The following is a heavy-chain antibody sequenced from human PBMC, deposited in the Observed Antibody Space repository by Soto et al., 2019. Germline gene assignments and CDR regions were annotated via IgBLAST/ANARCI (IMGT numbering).Heavy chain of an antibody. D-gene: IGHD5-12*01. V-gene: IGHV1-69*12. CDR2: IIRMFGTA. J-gene: IGHJ4*02. Sequence: QVQLVQSGAEVKKPESSVKVSCKAPGGTFSTYAISWVRQAPGQGLEWMGGIIRMFGTANYAQRFEDRVTITANESTNTVYMEPGGLRSERTSVYFCASGILLWLRRINTGYSGWGQGTLVTVSP. CDR1: GGTFSTYA. CDR3: ASGILLWLRRINTGYSG.